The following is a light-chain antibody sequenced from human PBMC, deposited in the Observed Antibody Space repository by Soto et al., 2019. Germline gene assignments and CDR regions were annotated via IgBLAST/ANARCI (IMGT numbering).Light chain of an antibody. Sequence: EIVLTQSPGTLSSSPGERATLSCRASQSVSSRYFAWYQQKPGQPPRLLIYAASIRSTDIPDRFSGSGSETDFTLTISRLEPEDFAVFYCQKYGSSSLTFGQGTRLEIK. V-gene: IGKV3-20*01. CDR3: QKYGSSSLT. CDR1: QSVSSRY. J-gene: IGKJ5*01. CDR2: AAS.